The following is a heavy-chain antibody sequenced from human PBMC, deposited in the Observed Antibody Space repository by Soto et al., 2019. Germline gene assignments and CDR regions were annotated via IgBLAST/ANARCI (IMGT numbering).Heavy chain of an antibody. D-gene: IGHD4-17*01. CDR2: IYYSGGT. V-gene: IGHV4-59*01. Sequence: QVQLQESGPGLVKPSETLSLTCTVSSGSIINYYWSWIRQPPGKGLEWIGFIYYSGGTNYNSFLKSRVTMSVDMSRQQLSLKLNTATADDTPVYYCASRLTLATTTGDTFYLWGQGTMVTVSS. CDR3: ASRLTLATTTGDTFYL. CDR1: SGSIINYY. J-gene: IGHJ3*01.